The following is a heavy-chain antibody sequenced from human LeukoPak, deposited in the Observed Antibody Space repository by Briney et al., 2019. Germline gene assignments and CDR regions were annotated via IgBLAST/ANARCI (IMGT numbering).Heavy chain of an antibody. J-gene: IGHJ4*02. CDR1: GFTFSSYW. V-gene: IGHV3-7*01. Sequence: GGSLRLSCAASGFTFSSYWMSWVRQAPGKGLEWVANIKQDGSEKYYVDSMKGRFTISRDNAKNSLYLQMNSLRAEDTAVYYCARLSGLDYFDYWGQGTLVTVSS. D-gene: IGHD6-19*01. CDR3: ARLSGLDYFDY. CDR2: IKQDGSEK.